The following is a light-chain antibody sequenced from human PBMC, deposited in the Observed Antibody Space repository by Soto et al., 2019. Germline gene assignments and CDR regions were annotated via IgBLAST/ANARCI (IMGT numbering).Light chain of an antibody. Sequence: QSALTQPASVSGSPVQSSTISCTGTSSDVGGSNYVSWYQQHPGKAPKLMIYEVSNRPSGVSNRFSGSKSGNTASRTISGLEAEDEADYYFSASTLRSTPYVFGTGTKLTVL. CDR1: SSDVGGSNY. V-gene: IGLV2-14*01. CDR3: SASTLRSTPYV. J-gene: IGLJ1*01. CDR2: EVS.